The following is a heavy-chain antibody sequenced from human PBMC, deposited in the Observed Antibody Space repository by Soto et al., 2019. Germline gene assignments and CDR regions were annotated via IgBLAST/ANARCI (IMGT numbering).Heavy chain of an antibody. CDR2: FIASGGNT. D-gene: IGHD3-3*02. J-gene: IGHJ4*02. CDR3: ARGGATIFGVIDS. CDR1: GYSFFSYY. Sequence: QVQLVQSGAAVGKTGASVKVACKSSGYSFFSYYIHWGRQAPGQGLEWMGRFIASGGNTDYAQRYRGRASMNRETPSTNTVSVELTSMTSDDTAVYYCARGGATIFGVIDSWGQGTRATVSS. V-gene: IGHV1-46*01.